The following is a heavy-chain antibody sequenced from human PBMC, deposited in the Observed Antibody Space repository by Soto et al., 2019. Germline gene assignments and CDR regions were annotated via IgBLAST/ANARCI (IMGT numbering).Heavy chain of an antibody. CDR3: ARGRGGYNWFDP. CDR2: IYYSGST. CDR1: GGSISSGGYY. J-gene: IGHJ5*02. V-gene: IGHV4-31*03. D-gene: IGHD3-16*01. Sequence: QVQLQGSGPGLVKPSQTLSLTCTVSGGSISSGGYYWTWIRQHPGKGLEWIGYIYYSGSTYYNPSLKSRGTISVDTSKNHFSLKLSSVTAADTAVYYCARGRGGYNWFDPWGQGTLVTVDS.